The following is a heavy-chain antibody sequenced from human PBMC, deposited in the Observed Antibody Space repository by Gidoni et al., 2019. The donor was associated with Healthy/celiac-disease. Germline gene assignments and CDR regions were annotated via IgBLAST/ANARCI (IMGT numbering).Heavy chain of an antibody. V-gene: IGHV3-15*01. J-gene: IGHJ6*02. CDR1: GFTFSNAL. D-gene: IGHD2-2*03. CDR3: TTDGSGAYYYGMDV. CDR2: IKSNTDGGTT. Sequence: EVQLVESGGGWVKPGGPLRLSCAASGFTFSNALMSWVRQAPGKGLEWVGRIKSNTDGGTTDYAAPVKGRFTISRDDSTNTLYLQMNSLKTEDTAVYYCTTDGSGAYYYGMDVWGQGTTVTVSS.